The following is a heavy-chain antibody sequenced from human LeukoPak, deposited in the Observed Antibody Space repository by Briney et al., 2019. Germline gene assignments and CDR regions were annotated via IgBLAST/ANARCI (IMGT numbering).Heavy chain of an antibody. J-gene: IGHJ5*02. CDR1: GFTFSNAW. V-gene: IGHV3-15*07. CDR2: IRSNSDGGTI. Sequence: GGSLRLSCATSGFTFSNAWMNWVRQAPGKGLEWVGRIRSNSDGGTIDYAAPVKGRFTLSRDDSKTTLYLQMDSLQTEDTAVYYCATDFYDSTWGQGTLVTVSS. D-gene: IGHD3-22*01. CDR3: ATDFYDST.